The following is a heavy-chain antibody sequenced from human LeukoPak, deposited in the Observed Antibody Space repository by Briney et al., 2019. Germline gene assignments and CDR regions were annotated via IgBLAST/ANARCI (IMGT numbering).Heavy chain of an antibody. J-gene: IGHJ6*02. CDR1: GFTFSDYY. CDR2: ISSSSTYT. D-gene: IGHD6-25*01. CDR3: ARDRSPIAADGMDV. Sequence: GGSLRLSCAASGFTFSDYYMSWIRQAPGKGLEWVSYISSSSTYTNYADSVKGRFTISRDNAKNSLYLQMNSLRAEDTAVFYCARDRSPIAADGMDVWGRGTTVTVSS. V-gene: IGHV3-11*06.